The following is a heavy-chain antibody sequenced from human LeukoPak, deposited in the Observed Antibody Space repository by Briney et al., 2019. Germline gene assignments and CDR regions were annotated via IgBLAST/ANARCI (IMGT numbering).Heavy chain of an antibody. CDR2: INHSGST. CDR3: ARGRGDGYDWYYYYGMDV. CDR1: GGSFSGYY. Sequence: PSETLSLTCAVYGGSFSGYYWSWIRQPPGKGLEWIGEINHSGSTNYNPSLKSRVTISVDTSKNQFSLKLSSVTAADTAVYYCARGRGDGYDWYYYYGMDVWGQGTTVTVSS. D-gene: IGHD5-24*01. J-gene: IGHJ6*02. V-gene: IGHV4-34*01.